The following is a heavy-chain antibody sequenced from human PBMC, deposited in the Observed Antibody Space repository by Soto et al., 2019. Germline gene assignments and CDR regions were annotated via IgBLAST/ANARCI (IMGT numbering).Heavy chain of an antibody. D-gene: IGHD4-17*01. V-gene: IGHV1-69*13. CDR2: IIPLFGTA. J-gene: IGHJ6*02. CDR1: GGTFSSYA. CDR3: ARQPFYGGKSGNYRYHGMDV. Sequence: ASVKVSCKASGGTFSSYAISWVRQAPGQGLEWMGGIIPLFGTANYSQKFQGRVTITADESTSTAYMELSSLRSEDTAVYYCARQPFYGGKSGNYRYHGMDVWG.